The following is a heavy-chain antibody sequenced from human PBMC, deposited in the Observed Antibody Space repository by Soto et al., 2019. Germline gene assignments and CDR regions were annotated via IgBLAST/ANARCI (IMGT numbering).Heavy chain of an antibody. CDR3: AKGEVRGIIPSYFDY. Sequence: QVQLVESGGGVVQPGRSLRLSCAGSGFTFRWFGMNWVRQAPGKGLEWVARISNDGSNEYYVDSAKGRFTISRDNSKNTLYLQMDSLRAEDTAVYYCAKGEVRGIIPSYFDYWGLGTLVTVSS. V-gene: IGHV3-30*18. CDR2: ISNDGSNE. D-gene: IGHD3-10*01. CDR1: GFTFRWFG. J-gene: IGHJ4*02.